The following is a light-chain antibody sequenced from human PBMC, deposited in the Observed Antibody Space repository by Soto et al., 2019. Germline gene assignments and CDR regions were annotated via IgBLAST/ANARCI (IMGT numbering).Light chain of an antibody. V-gene: IGLV2-23*02. J-gene: IGLJ1*01. Sequence: QSDLTQPASVSGSSGQSMTISCTGTSSDVGSYNLVSWYQQHPGKAPKLMIYEVSKRPSGVSNRFSGSKSGNTASLTISGLQAEDEADYYCCSYAASSTSYVFGTGTKVTVL. CDR2: EVS. CDR3: CSYAASSTSYV. CDR1: SSDVGSYNL.